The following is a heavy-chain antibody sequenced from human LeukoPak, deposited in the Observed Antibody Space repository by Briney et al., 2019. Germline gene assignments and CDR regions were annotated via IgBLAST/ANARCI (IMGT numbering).Heavy chain of an antibody. CDR2: ISAYNKYT. J-gene: IGHJ5*02. D-gene: IGHD4-17*01. Sequence: ASVKASCKASGYTFTHYIINWVRQAAGQGREWMGKISAYNKYTTYEQKFQGRIAMTTDTSTNTAYMDLRSLRSDDTAFYYCAREGADDHGRLLWFDPWGQGTLVTVSS. CDR1: GYTFTHYI. CDR3: AREGADDHGRLLWFDP. V-gene: IGHV1-18*01.